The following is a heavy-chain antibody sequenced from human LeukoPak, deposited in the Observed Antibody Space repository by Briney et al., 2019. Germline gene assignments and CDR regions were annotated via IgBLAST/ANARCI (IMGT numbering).Heavy chain of an antibody. V-gene: IGHV3-23*01. CDR1: GFTFSNYA. CDR3: ARKGNGALDI. Sequence: GGSLRLSCAPSGFTFSNYAFGWVRQAPGKGLEWVSDISDTGGSTNYVGSAKGRFTISRDNSKNTLHLHMNSLRVEDTAVYYCARKGNGALDIWGQGTMVTVSS. D-gene: IGHD1-1*01. J-gene: IGHJ3*02. CDR2: ISDTGGST.